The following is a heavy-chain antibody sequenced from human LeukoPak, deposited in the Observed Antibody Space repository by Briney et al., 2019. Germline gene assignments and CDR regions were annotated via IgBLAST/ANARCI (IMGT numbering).Heavy chain of an antibody. D-gene: IGHD6-19*01. J-gene: IGHJ4*02. CDR2: IYSDGSKK. CDR3: ASRYSSGWSPEY. Sequence: GGSLRLSCAASGFIFSNYGVHWVRQAPGTGLEWVAIIYSDGSKKFYGCSVKGRFTISRDNSKNTVYLQMNSLRAEDTAVYYCASRYSSGWSPEYWSQGALVTVSS. V-gene: IGHV3-33*01. CDR1: GFIFSNYG.